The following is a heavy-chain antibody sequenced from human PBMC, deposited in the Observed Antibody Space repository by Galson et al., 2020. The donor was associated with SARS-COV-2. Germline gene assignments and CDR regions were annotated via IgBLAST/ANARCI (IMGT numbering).Heavy chain of an antibody. CDR3: ARERLEY. V-gene: IGHV3-48*04. CDR2: ISSSSGTI. Sequence: GGSLSLSCAASGFTFISYTMNWVRQAPVKGLELVAYISSSSGTIYYADSVKGRFTISRDNAKNSLYLQLNSLRVEDTAVYYCARERLEYWGQGTLVTVSS. J-gene: IGHJ4*02. D-gene: IGHD1-1*01. CDR1: GFTFISYT.